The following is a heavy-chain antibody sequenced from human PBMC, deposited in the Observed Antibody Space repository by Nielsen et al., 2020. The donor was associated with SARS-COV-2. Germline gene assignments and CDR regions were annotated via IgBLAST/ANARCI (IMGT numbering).Heavy chain of an antibody. J-gene: IGHJ4*02. CDR2: IYYSGST. Sequence: SETLSLTCNVSGGSIGTYFWNWIRQSPGKGLEWIGHIYYSGSTKYNPSLKSRVTISLDTSKNQFSLNLRSVTAADTAVYYCARGGAVIIAPRFDYWGQGSLVTVSS. CDR1: GGSIGTYF. CDR3: ARGGAVIIAPRFDY. D-gene: IGHD3-3*01. V-gene: IGHV4-59*01.